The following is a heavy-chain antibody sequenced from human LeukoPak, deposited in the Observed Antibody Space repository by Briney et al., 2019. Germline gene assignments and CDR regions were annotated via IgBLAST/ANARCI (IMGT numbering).Heavy chain of an antibody. CDR1: GFTFDDYA. Sequence: PGRSLRLSCAASGFTFDDYAMHWVRQAPGKGLEWVSGISWNSGSIGYADSVKGRFTISRDNAKNSLYLQMNSLRAEDTALYYCAKDINHDGRGAFDIWGQGTMVTVSS. V-gene: IGHV3-9*01. D-gene: IGHD1-14*01. CDR2: ISWNSGSI. CDR3: AKDINHDGRGAFDI. J-gene: IGHJ3*02.